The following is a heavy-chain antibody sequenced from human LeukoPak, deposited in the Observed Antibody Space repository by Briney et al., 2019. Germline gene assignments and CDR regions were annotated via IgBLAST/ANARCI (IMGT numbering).Heavy chain of an antibody. J-gene: IGHJ6*03. D-gene: IGHD1-26*01. V-gene: IGHV3-21*01. Sequence: GGSLRLSCAASGFTFSDYNMNWVRQAPGKAMEWVSSITSIGTYIFYADSVKGRFTISRDNAKNSLYLQMGSLGPEDTAVYYCARDPYSGLYGNDYYYYMDVWGKGTTVTISS. CDR2: ITSIGTYI. CDR3: ARDPYSGLYGNDYYYYMDV. CDR1: GFTFSDYN.